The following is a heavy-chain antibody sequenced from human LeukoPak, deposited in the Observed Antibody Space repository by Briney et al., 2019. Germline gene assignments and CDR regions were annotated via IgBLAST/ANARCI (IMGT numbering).Heavy chain of an antibody. Sequence: TSETLSLTCTVSGGSISSYYWSGIRQPAGKGLEWIGRIYTSGSTNYNPSLKSRVTMSVDTSQDPFSLKLGSVPGADPAVYYCARLAFLGSYPGYYLEYWGQGTLVTVPS. CDR2: IYTSGST. D-gene: IGHD3-10*01. V-gene: IGHV4-4*07. J-gene: IGHJ4*02. CDR3: ARLAFLGSYPGYYLEY. CDR1: GGSISSYY.